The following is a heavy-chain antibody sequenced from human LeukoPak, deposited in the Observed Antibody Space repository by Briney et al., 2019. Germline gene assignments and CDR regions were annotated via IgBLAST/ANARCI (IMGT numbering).Heavy chain of an antibody. CDR3: ARDPKTAQLDYYFDY. CDR2: IGGST. V-gene: IGHV3-64*01. J-gene: IGHJ4*02. Sequence: GGSLRLSCAASGFTFSSYGMHWVRQAPGKGLEHVSAIGGSTYYANSVKGRFTISRDNSKNTLYLQMDSLRAGDMAVYYCARDPKTAQLDYYFDYWGQGTLVTVSS. CDR1: GFTFSSYG. D-gene: IGHD2-2*01.